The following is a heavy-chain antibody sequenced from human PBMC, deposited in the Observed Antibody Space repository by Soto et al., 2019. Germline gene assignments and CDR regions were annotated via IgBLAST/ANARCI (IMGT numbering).Heavy chain of an antibody. CDR1: GYSFTSYW. CDR3: AGGGVRGVITRTRDYYGMDV. V-gene: IGHV5-51*01. J-gene: IGHJ6*02. CDR2: IYPGDSDT. Sequence: GESLKISCNGSGYSFTSYWIGWVRQMPGKGLEWMGIIYPGDSDTRYSPSFQGQVTISADKSISTAYLQWSSLKASDTAMYYCAGGGVRGVITRTRDYYGMDVWGQGTTVTV. D-gene: IGHD3-10*01.